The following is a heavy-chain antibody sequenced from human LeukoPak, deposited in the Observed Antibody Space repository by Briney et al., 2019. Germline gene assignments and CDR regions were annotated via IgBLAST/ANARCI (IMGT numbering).Heavy chain of an antibody. Sequence: SQTLSLTCAISGDSFSSNSVTWNWIRQSPSRGLEWLGRTYYRSTWYNDYAVSVRGRITVNPDTSKNQFSLHLNSVTPEDAAVYYCARRLTQYDCFDPWGQGILVTVSS. V-gene: IGHV6-1*01. CDR2: TYYRSTWYN. D-gene: IGHD2-2*01. CDR3: ARRLTQYDCFDP. J-gene: IGHJ5*02. CDR1: GDSFSSNSVT.